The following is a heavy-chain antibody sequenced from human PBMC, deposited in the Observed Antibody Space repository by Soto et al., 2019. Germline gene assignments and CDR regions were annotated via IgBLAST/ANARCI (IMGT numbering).Heavy chain of an antibody. CDR2: INAGNGNT. CDR1: GYTFTSYA. Sequence: QVQLVQSGAEVKKPGASVKVSCKASGYTFTSYAMHWVRQAPGQRVEWMGWINAGNGNTKYSQKFQGRVTITRDTSASTAYMELSSLRSEDTALYYCAASIEGMEVGATSFGRSYDYWGQGTLVTVSS. V-gene: IGHV1-3*01. CDR3: AASIEGMEVGATSFGRSYDY. D-gene: IGHD1-26*01. J-gene: IGHJ4*02.